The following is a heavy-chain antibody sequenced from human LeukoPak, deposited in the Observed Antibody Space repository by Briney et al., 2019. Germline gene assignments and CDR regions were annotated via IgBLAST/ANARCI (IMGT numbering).Heavy chain of an antibody. V-gene: IGHV4-59*12. Sequence: SETLSLTCTVSGGSISSYYWSWIRQPPGKGLEWIGYIYYSGSTNYNPSLKSRVTMSVDTSKNQFSLKLSSVTAADTAVYYCARDGGARLWFGELLAFDPWGQGTLVTVSS. CDR1: GGSISSYY. CDR2: IYYSGST. CDR3: ARDGGARLWFGELLAFDP. D-gene: IGHD3-10*01. J-gene: IGHJ5*02.